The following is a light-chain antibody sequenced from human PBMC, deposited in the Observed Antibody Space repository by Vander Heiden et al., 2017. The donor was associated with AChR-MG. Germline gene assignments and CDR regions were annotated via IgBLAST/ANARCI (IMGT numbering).Light chain of an antibody. CDR2: TKN. CDR3: NSRDSSGNHWV. Sequence: SSELTQDPALSVALGQTVRITCQGDSLRDYYASWYQQEPGQAPGLVIYTKNSRSSGIPDRFSGSTAGNTASLTSTGPQAEEAAYYCANSRDSSGNHWVFGGGTKLTVL. CDR1: SLRDYY. J-gene: IGLJ3*02. V-gene: IGLV3-19*01.